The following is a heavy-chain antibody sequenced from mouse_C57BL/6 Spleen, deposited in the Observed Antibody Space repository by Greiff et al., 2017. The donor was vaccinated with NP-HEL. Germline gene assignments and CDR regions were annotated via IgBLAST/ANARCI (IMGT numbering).Heavy chain of an antibody. CDR2: IDPSDSYT. V-gene: IGHV1-69*01. CDR3: ARRSYSNYAPFDY. J-gene: IGHJ2*01. D-gene: IGHD2-5*01. CDR1: GYTFTSYW. Sequence: VQLQQPGAELVMPGASVKLSCKASGYTFTSYWMHWVKQRPGQGLEWIGEIDPSDSYTNYNQKFKGKSTLTVDKSSSTAYMQLSSLTSEDSAVYYCARRSYSNYAPFDYWGQGTTLTVSS.